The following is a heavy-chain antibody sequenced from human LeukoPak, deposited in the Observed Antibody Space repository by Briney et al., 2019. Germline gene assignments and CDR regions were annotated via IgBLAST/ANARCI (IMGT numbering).Heavy chain of an antibody. D-gene: IGHD6-19*01. CDR3: ARTKSGWYYSDY. CDR2: VYYSGTT. J-gene: IGHJ4*02. CDR1: GGSMRSYY. V-gene: IGHV4-59*08. Sequence: SETLSLTCTVSGGSMRSYYWSWIRQPPGKGLELIGYVYYSGTTNYNPSLESRVTILVDTSKNQFSLNLSSVTAADTAVYYCARTKSGWYYSDYWGQGTLV.